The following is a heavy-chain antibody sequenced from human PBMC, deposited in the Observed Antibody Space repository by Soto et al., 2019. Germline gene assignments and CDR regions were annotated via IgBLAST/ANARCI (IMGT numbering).Heavy chain of an antibody. D-gene: IGHD2-2*01. CDR1: GFTFSSYG. V-gene: IGHV3-33*01. CDR3: ARDYLVVPHRVIDY. J-gene: IGHJ4*02. Sequence: PGGSLRLSCAASGFTFSSYGMHWVRQAPGKGLVWWVVLWYVGSNKYYADSVKGRFTISRDNSKNTLYLQLNSLRAEDSFVYYCARDYLVVPHRVIDYWGQGTLVTVSS. CDR2: LWYVGSNK.